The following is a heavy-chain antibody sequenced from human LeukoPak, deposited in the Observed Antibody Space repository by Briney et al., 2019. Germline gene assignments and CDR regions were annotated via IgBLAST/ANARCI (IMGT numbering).Heavy chain of an antibody. CDR1: GGSFSGNY. CDR3: ARVPDFVARPCDS. J-gene: IGHJ4*02. Sequence: SETLSLTCAVYGGSFSGNYWTLIRQTPGRGLEWIGESSPTGDITGYNPSLKGRATISVDSSKNQFSLKLTSVTAADTGVYYCARVPDFVARPCDSWGPGTLVAVSS. CDR2: SSPTGDIT. D-gene: IGHD3-16*02. V-gene: IGHV4-34*01.